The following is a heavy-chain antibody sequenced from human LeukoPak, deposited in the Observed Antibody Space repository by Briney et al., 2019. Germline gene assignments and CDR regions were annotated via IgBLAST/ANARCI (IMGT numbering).Heavy chain of an antibody. CDR2: IHYSGST. J-gene: IGHJ4*02. CDR1: GGSISSYY. CDR3: ARGEYYGDLFDY. Sequence: PSETLSLTCTVSGGSISSYYWSWIRQSPGKGLEWIGYIHYSGSTYYNPSLKSRVTISVDTSKNQFSLKLSSVTAADTAVYYCARGEYYGDLFDYWGQGTLVTVSS. D-gene: IGHD4-17*01. V-gene: IGHV4-59*01.